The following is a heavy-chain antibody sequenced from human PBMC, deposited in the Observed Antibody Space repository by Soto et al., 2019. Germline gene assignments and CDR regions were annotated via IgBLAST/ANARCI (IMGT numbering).Heavy chain of an antibody. Sequence: QVHLQQWGTGLLEPSKTLSLTCAVESGSISGHFWSWIRQTPGKGLEWIGEINEKGSAVHNPSLKSRVTISIDTSEKQFFLKLYSVTATDTAVYYCARGRHQYFGELSGQFDFWGQGTLVTVSS. CDR1: SGSISGHF. CDR3: ARGRHQYFGELSGQFDF. D-gene: IGHD2-15*01. V-gene: IGHV4-34*01. J-gene: IGHJ4*02. CDR2: INEKGSA.